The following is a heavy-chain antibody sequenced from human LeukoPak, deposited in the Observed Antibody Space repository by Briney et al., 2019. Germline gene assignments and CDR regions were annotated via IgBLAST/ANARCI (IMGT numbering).Heavy chain of an antibody. CDR1: GFTFSSYA. Sequence: GGSLRLSCAASGFTFSSYAMSWVRQAPGKGLEWVSAISGSGGSTYYADSVKGRFTISRDNSKNTPYLQMNSLRAEDTAVYYCAKGGYYYDSSGYYPYWGQGTLVTVSS. J-gene: IGHJ4*02. D-gene: IGHD3-22*01. V-gene: IGHV3-23*01. CDR3: AKGGYYYDSSGYYPY. CDR2: ISGSGGST.